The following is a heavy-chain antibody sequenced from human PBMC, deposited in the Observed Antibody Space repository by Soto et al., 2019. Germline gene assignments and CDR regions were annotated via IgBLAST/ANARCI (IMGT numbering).Heavy chain of an antibody. Sequence: QAQLAESGGGVVPPGRSLRLSCVGSGFTFSTYGMHWVRQAPGKGLEWVAAISYDGINKFYADSVKGRFTVSTDNSMNTLYLQMNSLTPEDPALYYCARGSVGMVTAMTPGALCNWFDPWGQGALVTVSS. CDR1: GFTFSTYG. CDR3: ARGSVGMVTAMTPGALCNWFDP. V-gene: IGHV3-30*03. CDR2: ISYDGINK. D-gene: IGHD2-21*02. J-gene: IGHJ5*02.